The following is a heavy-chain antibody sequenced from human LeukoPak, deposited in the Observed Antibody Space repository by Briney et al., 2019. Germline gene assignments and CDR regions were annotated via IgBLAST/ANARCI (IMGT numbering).Heavy chain of an antibody. CDR1: GFTFSSYA. Sequence: PGGSLRLSCEASGFTFSSYAMNWVRQAPGKGLEWVSSISGSGGDTYYGDSVRGRFTISRDNSKNTLYLKMSSLRAEDTAVYFCAKEGQWLMTHAFDIWGQGTMVTVSS. V-gene: IGHV3-23*01. CDR3: AKEGQWLMTHAFDI. CDR2: ISGSGGDT. J-gene: IGHJ3*02. D-gene: IGHD6-19*01.